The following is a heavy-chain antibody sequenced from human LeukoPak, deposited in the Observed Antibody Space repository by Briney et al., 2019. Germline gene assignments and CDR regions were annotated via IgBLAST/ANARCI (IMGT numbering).Heavy chain of an antibody. CDR2: INSDGSWT. CDR1: GNYW. V-gene: IGHV3-74*01. CDR3: VSFYETY. Sequence: GGSLRLSCAASGNYWMHWVRQVPGKGLVWVSHINSDGSWTSYADSVRGRFTISKDDAKNTVYLQMNSLRAEDTAVYYCVSFYETYWGRGTLVTVSS. D-gene: IGHD2/OR15-2a*01. J-gene: IGHJ4*02.